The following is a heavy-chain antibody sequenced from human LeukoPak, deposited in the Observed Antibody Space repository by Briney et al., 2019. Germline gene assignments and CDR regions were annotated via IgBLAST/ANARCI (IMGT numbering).Heavy chain of an antibody. CDR3: AKLGLTGSIRPPTDY. V-gene: IGHV3-74*01. CDR1: GFTFSSHW. Sequence: GGSLRLSCAASGFTFSSHWMHWVRQAPGKGLVWVSRINSDGSSISYADSVKGRFTISRDNAKNTLYLQMNSLRAEDTAVYYCAKLGLTGSIRPPTDYWGQGTLVTVSS. D-gene: IGHD3-9*01. J-gene: IGHJ4*02. CDR2: INSDGSSI.